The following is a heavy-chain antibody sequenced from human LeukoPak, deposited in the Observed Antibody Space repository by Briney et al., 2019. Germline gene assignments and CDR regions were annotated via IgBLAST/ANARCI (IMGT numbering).Heavy chain of an antibody. CDR2: IIPIFGTA. J-gene: IGHJ4*02. Sequence: ASVTVSCKASGGTFSSYAISWVRQAPGQGLEWMGGIIPIFGTANYAQKFQGRVTITADESTSTAYMELSSLGSEDTAVYYCARDIGLAAADYWGQGTLVTVSS. CDR1: GGTFSSYA. D-gene: IGHD6-13*01. V-gene: IGHV1-69*01. CDR3: ARDIGLAAADY.